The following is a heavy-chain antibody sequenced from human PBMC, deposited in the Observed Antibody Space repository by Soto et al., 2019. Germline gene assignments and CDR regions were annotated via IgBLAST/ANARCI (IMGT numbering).Heavy chain of an antibody. CDR2: ITSSGYVP. V-gene: IGHV3-23*01. Sequence: EVQLLESGGDLVQPGGSLRLSCAASGFTFNNYAMSWVRQAPGKGLECVSTITSSGYVPHYADSVKGRFTISRDNSKNTLYLQMNSLRAEDTAVYYCANNGLVGPTGVDVRGQGTTVSVS. D-gene: IGHD2-8*01. CDR3: ANNGLVGPTGVDV. CDR1: GFTFNNYA. J-gene: IGHJ6*02.